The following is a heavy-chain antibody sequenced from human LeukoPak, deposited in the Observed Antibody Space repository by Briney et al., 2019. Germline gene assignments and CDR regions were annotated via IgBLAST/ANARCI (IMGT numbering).Heavy chain of an antibody. Sequence: GGSLRLSCVASGFTFSDHYMDWVRHAPLKGLEWVGRIRKEANSYTTDYAASVKGRFTISRDDSNNSVHLQMNSLKTEDTAVYFCARVLEGNMLWFDFLGQGTLVTVSS. CDR1: GFTFSDHY. J-gene: IGHJ5*01. CDR2: IRKEANSYTT. V-gene: IGHV3-72*01. CDR3: ARVLEGNMLWFDF. D-gene: IGHD1/OR15-1a*01.